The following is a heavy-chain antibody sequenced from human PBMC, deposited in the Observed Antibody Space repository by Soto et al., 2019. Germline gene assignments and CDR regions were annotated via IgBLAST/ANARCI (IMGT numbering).Heavy chain of an antibody. J-gene: IGHJ4*02. D-gene: IGHD3-22*01. CDR1: GFTFSSYS. CDR2: ISSSSSYI. V-gene: IGHV3-21*01. Sequence: GGSLRLSCAASGFTFSSYSMNWVRQAPGKGLEWVSSISSSSSYIYYADSVKGRFTISRDNAKNSLYLQMNSLRAEDTAVYYCARDPWDDYYDSSGYFYWGQGTLATVSS. CDR3: ARDPWDDYYDSSGYFY.